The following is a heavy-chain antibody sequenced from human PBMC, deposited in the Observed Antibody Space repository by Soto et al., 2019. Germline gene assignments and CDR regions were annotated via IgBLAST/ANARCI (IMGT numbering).Heavy chain of an antibody. CDR3: ASNYYGSGSYWDYYMDV. V-gene: IGHV4-59*08. J-gene: IGHJ6*03. Sequence: SETLSLTFTVSGGSISSYYWSWIRQPPGKGLEWIGYIYYSGSTNYNPSLKSRVTISVDTSKNQFSLKLSSVTAADTAVYYCASNYYGSGSYWDYYMDVWGKGTTVTVSS. D-gene: IGHD3-10*01. CDR1: GGSISSYY. CDR2: IYYSGST.